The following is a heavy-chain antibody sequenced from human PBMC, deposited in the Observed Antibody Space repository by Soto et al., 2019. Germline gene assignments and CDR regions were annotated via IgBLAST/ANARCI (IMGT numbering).Heavy chain of an antibody. D-gene: IGHD3-22*01. J-gene: IGHJ4*02. CDR2: ISGSGGST. V-gene: IGHV3-23*01. CDR3: ANTPDSSGPGVTFDY. CDR1: GFTFSNFA. Sequence: EVQLLESGGGLVQPGGSLRLSCAASGFTFSNFAMSWVRQAPGKGLEWVSIISGSGGSTYYADSVKGRFTISRDNSKNTLYLQMNSLRAEDTAVYYCANTPDSSGPGVTFDYWGQGTLVTVSS.